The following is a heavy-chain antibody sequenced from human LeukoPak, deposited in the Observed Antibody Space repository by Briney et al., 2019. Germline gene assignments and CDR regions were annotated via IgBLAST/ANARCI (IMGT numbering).Heavy chain of an antibody. Sequence: GASVKVSCKASGYTFTSYYMHWVRQAPGQGLEWMGIINPSGGSTSYAQKFQGRVTMTRDTSTSTVYMELSSLRSEDTAVYYCAMFFGVWGSYDAYYFDYWGQGTLVTVFS. D-gene: IGHD3-16*01. V-gene: IGHV1-46*01. J-gene: IGHJ4*02. CDR3: AMFFGVWGSYDAYYFDY. CDR1: GYTFTSYY. CDR2: INPSGGST.